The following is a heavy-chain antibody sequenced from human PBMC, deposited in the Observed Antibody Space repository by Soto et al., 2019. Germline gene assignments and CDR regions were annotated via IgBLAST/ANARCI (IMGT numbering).Heavy chain of an antibody. J-gene: IGHJ4*02. Sequence: GGSLRLSCAASGFTFSSYAMHWVRQAPGKGLEWVAVISYDGSNKYYADSVKGRFTISRDNSKNTRYLQMNSLRAEDTAVYYCARDRSQWLVDEEGGDFDYWGQGTLVTVSS. CDR2: ISYDGSNK. CDR3: ARDRSQWLVDEEGGDFDY. CDR1: GFTFSSYA. V-gene: IGHV3-30-3*01. D-gene: IGHD6-19*01.